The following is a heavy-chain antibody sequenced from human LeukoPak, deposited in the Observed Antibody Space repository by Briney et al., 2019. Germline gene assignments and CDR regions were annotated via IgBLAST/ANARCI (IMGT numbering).Heavy chain of an antibody. Sequence: SETLSLTCTVSGGSISSYYWSWIRQPPGKGLEWIGYIYYSGSTNYNPSLKNRVTISVDTSKNQFSLKLSSVTAADTAVYYCARLEQQLYFDYWGQGTLVTVSS. CDR2: IYYSGST. V-gene: IGHV4-59*01. D-gene: IGHD6-13*01. CDR1: GGSISSYY. J-gene: IGHJ4*02. CDR3: ARLEQQLYFDY.